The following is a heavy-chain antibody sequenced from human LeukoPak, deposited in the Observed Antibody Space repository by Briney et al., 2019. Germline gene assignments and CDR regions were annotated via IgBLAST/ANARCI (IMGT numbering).Heavy chain of an antibody. V-gene: IGHV4-30-4*08. CDR1: GGSISSGDYY. Sequence: SETLSPTCTVSGGSISSGDYYWSWIRQPPGKGLEWIGYIYYSGSTYYNPSLKSRVTISVDTSKNQFSLKLSSVTAADTAVYYCARAIDGYSYDRGYYMDVWGKGTTVTVSS. CDR3: ARAIDGYSYDRGYYMDV. CDR2: IYYSGST. D-gene: IGHD5-18*01. J-gene: IGHJ6*03.